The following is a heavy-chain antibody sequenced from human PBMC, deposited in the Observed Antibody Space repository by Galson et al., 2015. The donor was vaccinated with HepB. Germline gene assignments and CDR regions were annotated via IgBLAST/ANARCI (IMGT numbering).Heavy chain of an antibody. CDR3: AKMGLLAIFGVVIILEAVY. CDR1: GGSISSYY. CDR2: IYYSGST. J-gene: IGHJ4*02. D-gene: IGHD3-3*01. V-gene: IGHV4-59*01. Sequence: ETLSLTCTVSGGSISSYYWSWIRQPPGKGLEWIGYIYYSGSTNYNPSLKSRVTISVDTSKNQFSLKLSSVTAADTAVYYCAKMGLLAIFGVVIILEAVYWGQGTLVTVSS.